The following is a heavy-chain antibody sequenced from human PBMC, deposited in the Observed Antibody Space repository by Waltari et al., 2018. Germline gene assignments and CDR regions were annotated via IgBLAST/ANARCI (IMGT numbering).Heavy chain of an antibody. CDR3: AREGDAFDI. V-gene: IGHV4-59*01. Sequence: QVQLQESGPGLVKPSETLSLTCTVSGGSISSYSWSWIRQPPGKGLEWIGYIYYSGSTTYNPSLKSRVTISVDTSKNQFSLKLSSVTAADTAVYYCAREGDAFDIWGQGTMVTVSS. CDR2: IYYSGST. J-gene: IGHJ3*02. CDR1: GGSISSYS.